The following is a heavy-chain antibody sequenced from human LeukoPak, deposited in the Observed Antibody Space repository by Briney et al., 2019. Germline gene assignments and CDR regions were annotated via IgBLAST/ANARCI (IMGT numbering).Heavy chain of an antibody. D-gene: IGHD2-21*02. CDR2: INPSGGST. CDR3: ARARGDCPFGY. V-gene: IGHV1-46*01. CDR1: GYTFTRYY. J-gene: IGHJ4*02. Sequence: ASVKVSCKASGYTFTRYYMHWVRQTPGQGLEWMGIINPSGGSTSYAQKFQGRVTMTRDTSTSTVYMELSSLRSEDTAVYYCARARGDCPFGYWGQGTLVTVSS.